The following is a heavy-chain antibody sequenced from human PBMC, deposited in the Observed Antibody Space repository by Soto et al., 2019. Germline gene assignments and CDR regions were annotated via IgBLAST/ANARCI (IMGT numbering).Heavy chain of an antibody. CDR1: GGSFSGYY. D-gene: IGHD3-22*01. Sequence: SETLSLTCAVYGGSFSGYYWSWIRQPPGKGLEWIGEINHSGSTNYNPSLKSRVTISVDTSKNQFSLKLSSVTAADTAVFYCARGPYDSSGYLLPDYWGQGTLVTVSS. V-gene: IGHV4-34*01. CDR3: ARGPYDSSGYLLPDY. J-gene: IGHJ4*02. CDR2: INHSGST.